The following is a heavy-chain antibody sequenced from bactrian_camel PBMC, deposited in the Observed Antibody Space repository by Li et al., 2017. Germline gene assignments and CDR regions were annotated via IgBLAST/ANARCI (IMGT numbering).Heavy chain of an antibody. CDR3: AADRRRHGPPSLRPGDYSV. CDR1: GHSRGSNY. V-gene: IGHV3S53*01. Sequence: HVQLVESGGGSVQAGGSLRLSCKVSGHSRGSNYVGWYRLPPGRAPAEREGVASLASDGSSIYANSLKGRFSISKDNARNWLDLQMDSLEPGDTARYYCAADRRRHGPPSLRPGDYSVWGQGTQVTVS. J-gene: IGHJ4*01. D-gene: IGHD2*01. CDR2: LASDGSS.